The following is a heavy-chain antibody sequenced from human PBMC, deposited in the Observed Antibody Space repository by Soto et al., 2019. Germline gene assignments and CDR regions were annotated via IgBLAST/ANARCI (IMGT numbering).Heavy chain of an antibody. Sequence: QVQLQESGPGLVKPSETLSLTCTVSGGSVSNHYWSWIRQPPGKALEWIGYIYYNGNTNYNPSLKSRVTMSVHTSKNQISLKLSSVTAADTAVYYCTRANWYSEYWGQGTLVTVSS. CDR2: IYYNGNT. D-gene: IGHD7-27*01. CDR1: GGSVSNHY. CDR3: TRANWYSEY. V-gene: IGHV4-59*02. J-gene: IGHJ4*02.